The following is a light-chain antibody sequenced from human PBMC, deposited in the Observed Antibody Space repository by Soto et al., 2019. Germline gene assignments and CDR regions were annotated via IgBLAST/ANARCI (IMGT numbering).Light chain of an antibody. Sequence: EIMMSQSPASVSVSPRERDTLSCRASQSVGSNLAWYQPRPGQAPRLLIYGASSRATGIPDRFSGSGSGTEFTLTICSLQPEDFATYYCQQLKSYPQTFGQGTLVDI. CDR3: QQLKSYPQT. CDR2: GAS. J-gene: IGKJ1*01. CDR1: QSVGSN. V-gene: IGKV3D-15*01.